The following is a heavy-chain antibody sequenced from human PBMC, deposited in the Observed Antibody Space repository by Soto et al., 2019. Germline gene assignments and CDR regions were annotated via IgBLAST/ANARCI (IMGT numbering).Heavy chain of an antibody. V-gene: IGHV1-24*01. Sequence: ASGKVSCKVSGYTLTGFSMHWVRQAPGKGLEWMGGFDPEDGETIYAQKLQGRVTMTEDTSTDTAYMELSSLRSEDTAVYYCGTGYCSGGSCPVSLDVWGKGTTVTASS. CDR1: GYTLTGFS. CDR2: FDPEDGET. D-gene: IGHD2-15*01. CDR3: GTGYCSGGSCPVSLDV. J-gene: IGHJ6*04.